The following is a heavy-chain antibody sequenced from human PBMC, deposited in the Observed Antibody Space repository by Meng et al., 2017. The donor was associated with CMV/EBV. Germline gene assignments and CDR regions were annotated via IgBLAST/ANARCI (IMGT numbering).Heavy chain of an antibody. CDR1: GGSFSGYY. V-gene: IGHV4-59*01. CDR2: IYYSGST. CDR3: ARDSNCSGGSCYSRDYYGMDV. Sequence: SETLSLTCAVYGGSFSGYYWSWIRQPPGKGLEWIGYIYYSGSTNYNPSLKSRVTISVDTSKNQFSLKLSSVTAADTAVYYCARDSNCSGGSCYSRDYYGMDVWGQGTTVTVSS. D-gene: IGHD2-15*01. J-gene: IGHJ6*02.